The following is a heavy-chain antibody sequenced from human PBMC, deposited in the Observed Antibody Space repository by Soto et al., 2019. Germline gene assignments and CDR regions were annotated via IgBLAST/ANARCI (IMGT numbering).Heavy chain of an antibody. V-gene: IGHV3-23*01. Sequence: LRLSCAASGFTFSSYAMSWVRQAPGKGLEWVSAISGSGGSTYYADSVKGRFTISRDNSKNTLYLQMNSLRAEDTAVYYCALIRGTGRGSYYASARPDAFDIWGQGTMVTVSS. J-gene: IGHJ3*02. CDR2: ISGSGGST. D-gene: IGHD1-26*01. CDR1: GFTFSSYA. CDR3: ALIRGTGRGSYYASARPDAFDI.